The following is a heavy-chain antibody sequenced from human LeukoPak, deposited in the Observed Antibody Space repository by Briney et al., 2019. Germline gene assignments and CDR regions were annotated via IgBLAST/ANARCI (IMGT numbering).Heavy chain of an antibody. J-gene: IGHJ6*02. CDR3: ARADDCGGDCNSAPYGMDV. CDR1: GSTFTGYY. Sequence: GASVKLSCKASGSTFTGYYMHWVRQAPGQGLEWMGWINPNSGGTNYAQKFQGRVTMTSDTSISTAYMELSRLRSDDTAVYYCARADDCGGDCNSAPYGMDVWGQGTTVTVSS. V-gene: IGHV1-2*02. CDR2: INPNSGGT. D-gene: IGHD2-21*02.